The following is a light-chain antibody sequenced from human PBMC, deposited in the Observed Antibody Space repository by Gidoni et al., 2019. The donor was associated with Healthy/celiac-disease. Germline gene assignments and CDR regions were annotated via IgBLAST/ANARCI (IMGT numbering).Light chain of an antibody. J-gene: IGKJ3*01. Sequence: DIQMTQSPSTLSASVGDRVTITCRASQSISSWLAWYQQKPGKAPKLLIYDASSLESGVPARFSGSGSGTEFTLTISSLQPDDFATYYCQQYNSYSITFGPGTKVEIK. V-gene: IGKV1-5*01. CDR2: DAS. CDR3: QQYNSYSIT. CDR1: QSISSW.